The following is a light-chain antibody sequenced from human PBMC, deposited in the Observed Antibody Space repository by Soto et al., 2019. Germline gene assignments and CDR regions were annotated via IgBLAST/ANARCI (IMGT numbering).Light chain of an antibody. CDR2: GAS. J-gene: IGKJ5*01. CDR3: QQRNSWPPTFT. Sequence: ETVLTQSPGTLSLSPGERATLSCRASQSVRNNYLAWYQQKPGQAPRLLISGASSRATGIPDRFSGSGSGTDFTLTISRLEPEDFAVYYCQQRNSWPPTFTFGQGTRLEIK. CDR1: QSVRNNY. V-gene: IGKV3D-20*02.